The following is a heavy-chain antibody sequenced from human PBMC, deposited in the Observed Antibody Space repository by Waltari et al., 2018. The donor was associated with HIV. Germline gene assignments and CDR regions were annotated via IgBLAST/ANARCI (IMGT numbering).Heavy chain of an antibody. CDR1: GFTFSSYS. J-gene: IGHJ4*02. CDR2: ISSSSSYI. D-gene: IGHD1-26*01. CDR3: ARDGSGSYDDESWIDY. V-gene: IGHV3-21*01. Sequence: EVQLVESGGGLVKPGGSLRLSCAASGFTFSSYSMNWVRQAPGKGLEWVSSISSSSSYIYYADSVKGRFTISRDNAKNSLYLQMNSLRAEDTAVYYCARDGSGSYDDESWIDYWGQGTLVTVSS.